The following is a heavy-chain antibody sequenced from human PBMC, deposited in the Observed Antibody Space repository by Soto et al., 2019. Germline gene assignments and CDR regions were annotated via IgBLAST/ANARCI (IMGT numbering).Heavy chain of an antibody. CDR2: INDSGST. Sequence: SETRSLTCAVYGGSFSDYCWTWIRQPPGKGLEWIGEINDSGSTNYTPSLERRVTISRDTSKNRFSLKLSSVTAADTAVYYCARGSHKLHSYDSSGFYHYVDYWGQGSLVTVSS. D-gene: IGHD3-22*01. CDR1: GGSFSDYC. CDR3: ARGSHKLHSYDSSGFYHYVDY. V-gene: IGHV4-34*01. J-gene: IGHJ4*02.